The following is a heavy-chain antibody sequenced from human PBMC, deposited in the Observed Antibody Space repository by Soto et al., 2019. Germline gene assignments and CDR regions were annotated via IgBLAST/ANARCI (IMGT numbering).Heavy chain of an antibody. J-gene: IGHJ4*02. Sequence: QVQLVQSGAEVKKPGASVKVSCKASGYTFTSYFMHWVRQAPGQGLEWMGIINPSGGSTSYAQKSQGRVTMTTDTSTSTVYMELSSLRSEDTDVYYCARDLQHGSGSCLYWGQGTLVSVSS. V-gene: IGHV1-46*03. D-gene: IGHD3-10*01. CDR2: INPSGGST. CDR3: ARDLQHGSGSCLY. CDR1: GYTFTSYF.